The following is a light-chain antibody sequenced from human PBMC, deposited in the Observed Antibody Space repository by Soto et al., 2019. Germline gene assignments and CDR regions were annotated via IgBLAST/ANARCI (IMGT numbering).Light chain of an antibody. Sequence: SALTQPPSVSGSPGQSVTISCTGTSSDVGGYEFVSWYQQHPGKAPKLMIYEVSNRPSGVSSRFSGSKSGNTASLTIPGLQAEDEADYYCGSYTGSIYVFGTGTKVTVL. CDR1: SSDVGGYEF. CDR2: EVS. V-gene: IGLV2-14*01. J-gene: IGLJ1*01. CDR3: GSYTGSIYV.